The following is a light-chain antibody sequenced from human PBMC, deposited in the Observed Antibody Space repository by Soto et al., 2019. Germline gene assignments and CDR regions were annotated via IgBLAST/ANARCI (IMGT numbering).Light chain of an antibody. J-gene: IGKJ1*01. CDR3: QQYNSYSWT. CDR1: QSISSW. V-gene: IGKV1-5*03. Sequence: DIQMTQSPSTLSASVGDRFTITCRASQSISSWLAWYQQKPGKAPKLLIYKASSLESGVPSRFSGSGSGTEFTLTISSLQPDDFATYYCQQYNSYSWTFGQGTTVDI. CDR2: KAS.